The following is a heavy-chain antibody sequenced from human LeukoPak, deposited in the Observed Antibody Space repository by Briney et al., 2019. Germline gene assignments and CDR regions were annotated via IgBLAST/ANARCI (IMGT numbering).Heavy chain of an antibody. CDR2: ISATGGTT. Sequence: GGSLRLSCAASGFTFSSFDMTWVRQAPGKGLEWVSFISATGGTTYYADSVKGRFTISRDSSKNTLYLQINSLRAEDTAVYYCTRDTRWFDYWGQGTLVTVSS. V-gene: IGHV3-23*01. CDR1: GFTFSSFD. D-gene: IGHD5-24*01. CDR3: TRDTRWFDY. J-gene: IGHJ4*02.